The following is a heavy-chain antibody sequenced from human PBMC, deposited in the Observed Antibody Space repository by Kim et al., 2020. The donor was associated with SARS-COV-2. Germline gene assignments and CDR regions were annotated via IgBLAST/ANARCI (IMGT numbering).Heavy chain of an antibody. CDR1: GFTFSSYA. Sequence: GGSLRLSCAASGFTFSSYAMSWVRQAPGKGLEWVSAISGSGGSTYYADSVKGRFTISRDNSKNTLYLQMNSLRAEDTAVYYCAKDGEIRQLFTLNAFDIWGQGTMVTVSS. V-gene: IGHV3-23*01. D-gene: IGHD6-13*01. J-gene: IGHJ3*02. CDR3: AKDGEIRQLFTLNAFDI. CDR2: ISGSGGST.